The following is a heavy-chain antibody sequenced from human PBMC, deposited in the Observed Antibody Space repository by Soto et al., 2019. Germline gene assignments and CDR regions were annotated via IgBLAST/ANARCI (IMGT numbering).Heavy chain of an antibody. CDR2: IDPSDSYT. D-gene: IGHD3-3*01. CDR1: GFDFSIYW. V-gene: IGHV5-10-1*01. CDR3: ARPKGYTIFRVFTPDLDS. Sequence: PGESLKISCKTSGFDFSIYWINWVRLVPGKGLEWMGRIDPSDSYTNYNPAFQGHVNISADMSTTTAYLHWPSLKASDTAIYYCARPKGYTIFRVFTPDLDSWGQGTRVTLSS. J-gene: IGHJ4*02.